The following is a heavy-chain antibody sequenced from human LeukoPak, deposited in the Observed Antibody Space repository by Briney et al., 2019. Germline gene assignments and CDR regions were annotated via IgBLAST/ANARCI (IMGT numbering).Heavy chain of an antibody. CDR3: AREGVAYSSSSGPDY. V-gene: IGHV4-31*03. CDR1: GGSISSGGYY. CDR2: IYYSGST. D-gene: IGHD6-6*01. J-gene: IGHJ4*02. Sequence: SQTLSLTCTVSGGSISSGGYYWSWIRQPPGKGLEGIGYIYYSGSTYYNPSLKSRVTISVDTSKNQFSLKLSSVTAADTAVYYCAREGVAYSSSSGPDYWGQGTLVTVSS.